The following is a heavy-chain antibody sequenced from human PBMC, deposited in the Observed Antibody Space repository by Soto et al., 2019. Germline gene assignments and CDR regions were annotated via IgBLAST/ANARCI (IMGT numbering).Heavy chain of an antibody. CDR2: INPSGGST. J-gene: IGHJ6*02. Sequence: QVQLVQSGAEVKKPGASVKVSCKASGYTFTSYYMYWVRQAPGQGLEWMGIINPSGGSTSYAQKFQGRVTMTRDTSTTTFYMELSSLRSEDTAVYYCARLVRPICGVGQPDYYYYGMDVWGQGTTVTVSS. D-gene: IGHD3-3*01. CDR3: ARLVRPICGVGQPDYYYYGMDV. CDR1: GYTFTSYY. V-gene: IGHV1-46*01.